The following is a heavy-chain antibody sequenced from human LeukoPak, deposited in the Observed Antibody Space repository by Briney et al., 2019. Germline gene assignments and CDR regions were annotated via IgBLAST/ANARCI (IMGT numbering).Heavy chain of an antibody. CDR1: GFTFSSYS. J-gene: IGHJ3*02. V-gene: IGHV3-48*04. D-gene: IGHD3-22*01. CDR2: ITTISSTI. Sequence: GGSLRLSCAASGFTFSSYSMNWVRQAPGKGLEWVSYITTISSTIYYADSVKGRFTISRDNGKNSLYLEMNSLRAEDTAVYYCARKYYYDNSGYPVAFDIWGQGTMVTVSS. CDR3: ARKYYYDNSGYPVAFDI.